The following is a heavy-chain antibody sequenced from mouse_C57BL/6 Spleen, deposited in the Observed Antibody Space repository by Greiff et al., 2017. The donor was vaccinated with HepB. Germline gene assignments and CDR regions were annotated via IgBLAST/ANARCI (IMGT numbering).Heavy chain of an antibody. Sequence: EVKVVESGGGLVQPGGSLSLSCEASGFTFTDYYMSWVRQPPGKALEWLGFIRNKANGYTTEYSASVKGRFTISRDNSQSILYLQMNAVRADDSATYYCARRYDSSLYYWGQSTTLTVSS. D-gene: IGHD1-1*01. CDR3: ARRYDSSLYY. V-gene: IGHV7-3*01. CDR1: GFTFTDYY. CDR2: IRNKANGYTT. J-gene: IGHJ2*01.